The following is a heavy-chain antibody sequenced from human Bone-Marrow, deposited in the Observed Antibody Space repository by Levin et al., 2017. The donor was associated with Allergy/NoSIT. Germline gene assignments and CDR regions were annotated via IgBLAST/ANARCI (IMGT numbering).Heavy chain of an antibody. V-gene: IGHV3-33*01. J-gene: IGHJ4*02. D-gene: IGHD5-18*01. CDR1: GFTFSSYG. CDR2: IWYDGSNK. CDR3: ARGGVDTALDRFDY. Sequence: GGSLRLSCAASGFTFSSYGMHWVRQAPGKGLEWVAVIWYDGSNKYYADSVKGRFTISRDNSKNTLYLQMNSLRAEDTAVYYCARGGVDTALDRFDYWGQGTLVTVSS.